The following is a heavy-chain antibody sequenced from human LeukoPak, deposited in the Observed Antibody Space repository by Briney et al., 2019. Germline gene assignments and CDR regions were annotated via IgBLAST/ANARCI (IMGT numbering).Heavy chain of an antibody. CDR2: INPNSGGT. CDR1: GYTFTGYY. J-gene: IGHJ4*02. D-gene: IGHD2-15*01. V-gene: IGHV1-2*02. CDR3: ARAHPGYCSGGSCYSIDY. Sequence: ASVKVSCKASGYTFTGYYMHWVRQAPGQGLEWMGWINPNSGGTNYAQKFQGRVTMTRDTSISTAYMELSSLRSEDTAVYYCARAHPGYCSGGSCYSIDYWGQGTLVTVSS.